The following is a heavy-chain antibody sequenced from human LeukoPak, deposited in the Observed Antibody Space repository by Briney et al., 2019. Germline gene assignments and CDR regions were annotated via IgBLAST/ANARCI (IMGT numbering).Heavy chain of an antibody. Sequence: PSETLSLTCSVSGGFISGDYWSWIRQPPGKGLEFIGYIYYNGNTNYNPSLKSRVTISVDTSKNQFSLKLSSVTAADTAVYYCARGGPSSRFFDLWGRGTLATVSS. CDR2: IYYNGNT. J-gene: IGHJ2*01. CDR3: ARGGPSSRFFDL. V-gene: IGHV4-59*01. CDR1: GGFISGDY. D-gene: IGHD3-10*01.